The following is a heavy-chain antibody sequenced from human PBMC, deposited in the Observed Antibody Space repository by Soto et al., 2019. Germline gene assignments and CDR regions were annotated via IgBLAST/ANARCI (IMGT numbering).Heavy chain of an antibody. CDR2: ISGSGGST. J-gene: IGHJ6*02. CDR1: GFTFSSYA. CDR3: AKGDCSGGSCYSYYYDGMDV. Sequence: EVQLLESGGGLVQPGGSLRLSCAASGFTFSSYAMSWVRQAPGKGLEWVSAISGSGGSTYYADSVKGRFTISRDNSKNTLYLQMNSLRAEDTAVYYCAKGDCSGGSCYSYYYDGMDVWGQGTTVTVSS. V-gene: IGHV3-23*01. D-gene: IGHD2-15*01.